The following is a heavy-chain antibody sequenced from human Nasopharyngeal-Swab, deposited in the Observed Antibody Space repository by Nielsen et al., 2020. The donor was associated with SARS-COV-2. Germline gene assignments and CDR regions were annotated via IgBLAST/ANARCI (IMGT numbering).Heavy chain of an antibody. CDR2: ISYDGSNK. V-gene: IGHV3-30*03. CDR3: ARETKWYLDQ. D-gene: IGHD1-14*01. Sequence: GGSLRLSCAASGFTFSSYWMSWVRQAPGKGLEWAALISYDGSNKYYADSVKGRFTISRDNSKNTLYLQLNSLRTEDTAVYYCARETKWYLDQWGQGTLVTVSS. CDR1: GFTFSSYW. J-gene: IGHJ4*02.